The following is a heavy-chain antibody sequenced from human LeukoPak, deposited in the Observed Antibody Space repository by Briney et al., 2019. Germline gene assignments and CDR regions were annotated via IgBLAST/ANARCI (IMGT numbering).Heavy chain of an antibody. CDR2: TYYRSKWYN. D-gene: IGHD1-1*01. CDR3: ARGGYNDNRFDY. J-gene: IGHJ4*02. Sequence: SQTLSLTCAISGDSVSSNSAAWNWIRQSPSRGLEWLGRTYYRSKWYNDYAVSVKSRITINPDTSKNQFSLKLSSVTAADTAVYYCARGGYNDNRFDYWGQGTLVTVSS. V-gene: IGHV6-1*01. CDR1: GDSVSSNSAA.